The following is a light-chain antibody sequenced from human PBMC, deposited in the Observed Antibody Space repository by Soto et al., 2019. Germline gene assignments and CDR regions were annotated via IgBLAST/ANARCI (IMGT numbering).Light chain of an antibody. J-gene: IGKJ4*02. CDR1: ESVSSN. V-gene: IGKV3-11*01. Sequence: EIVMTQSPATLSVSPGEGATLSFRASESVSSNLAWYQQKPGQAPRLLISDASNRATGIPDRFSGSGSGTDFALTISSREPEDFAVYFCHRRAGWPPTLGGGTKVDIK. CDR2: DAS. CDR3: HRRAGWPPT.